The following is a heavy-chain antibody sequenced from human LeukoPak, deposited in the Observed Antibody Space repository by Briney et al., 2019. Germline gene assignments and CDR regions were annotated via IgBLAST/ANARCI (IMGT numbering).Heavy chain of an antibody. CDR3: AKLNSYGDY. Sequence: GGSLRLSCAVSGLTFSNRGRSWVGQAPGKGRECVSTISSDGGRTYYADSVKGRFTISRDNSKNMVYLQMDSLRAEDTATYFCAKLNSYGDYWGQGTLVTISS. CDR2: ISSDGGRT. V-gene: IGHV3-23*01. D-gene: IGHD5-18*01. J-gene: IGHJ4*02. CDR1: GLTFSNRG.